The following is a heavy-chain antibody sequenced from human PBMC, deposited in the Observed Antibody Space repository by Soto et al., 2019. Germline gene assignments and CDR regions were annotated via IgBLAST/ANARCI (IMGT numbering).Heavy chain of an antibody. D-gene: IGHD3-10*01. CDR1: GYSFTSHG. CDR2: ISGYNGNT. CDR3: SRDLYGSGTYSLY. Sequence: QVQLVQSGAEVKKPGASVKVSCKASGYSFTSHGITWVRQAPGQGLEWMGWISGYNGNTKYAENFQGRVTMTTDTPTCTVYMEMRSLRSDDTAVYYCSRDLYGSGTYSLYWGQGTLFTFAS. J-gene: IGHJ4*02. V-gene: IGHV1-18*04.